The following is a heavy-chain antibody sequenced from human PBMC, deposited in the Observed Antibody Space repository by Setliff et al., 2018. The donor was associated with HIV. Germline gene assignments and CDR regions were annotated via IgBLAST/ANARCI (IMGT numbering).Heavy chain of an antibody. V-gene: IGHV1-2*02. CDR3: ARDQTPLDAFDI. CDR1: GYTFTGHY. D-gene: IGHD2-15*01. Sequence: ASVKVSCKSSGYTFTGHYIHWVRQAPGQGLEWMEWINPTTGGTNYAQKFQGRVTMTRDTSISTAYMELRRLRSDDTAMYYCARDQTPLDAFDIWGQGTMVTVSS. CDR2: INPTTGGT. J-gene: IGHJ3*02.